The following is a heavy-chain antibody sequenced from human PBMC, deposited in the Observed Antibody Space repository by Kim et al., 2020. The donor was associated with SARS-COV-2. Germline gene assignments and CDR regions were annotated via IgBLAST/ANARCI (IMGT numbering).Heavy chain of an antibody. CDR2: ISASGNST. Sequence: GGSLRLSCAASGFTFSTYAMTWVRQAPGKGLEWVSSISASGNSTYDAESVKGRFTVSRDKSRNTLYLQMNSLRTDDTALYYCARGPHCGGGTCYSVGAFDVWGHGTVVTVSS. CDR3: ARGPHCGGGTCYSVGAFDV. J-gene: IGHJ3*01. CDR1: GFTFSTYA. V-gene: IGHV3-23*01. D-gene: IGHD2-15*01.